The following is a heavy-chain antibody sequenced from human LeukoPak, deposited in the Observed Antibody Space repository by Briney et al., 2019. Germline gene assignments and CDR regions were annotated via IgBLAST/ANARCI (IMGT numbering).Heavy chain of an antibody. V-gene: IGHV1-8*02. D-gene: IGHD3-10*01. J-gene: IGHJ4*02. CDR3: ARENYYGSGGHQNGDY. CDR2: MNPNSGNT. Sequence: ASVRVSCKASGYTFTSYGISWVRQAPGQGLEWMGWMNPNSGNTGYAQKFQGRVTMTRNTSISTAYMELSSLRSEDTAVYYCARENYYGSGGHQNGDYWGQGTLVTVSS. CDR1: GYTFTSYG.